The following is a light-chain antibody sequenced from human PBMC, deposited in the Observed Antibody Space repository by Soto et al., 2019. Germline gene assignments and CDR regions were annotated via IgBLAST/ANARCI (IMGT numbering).Light chain of an antibody. CDR3: QQYYSIPLT. CDR2: WAS. J-gene: IGKJ4*01. V-gene: IGKV4-1*01. CDR1: QSVLYDSNNKNY. Sequence: DIVMTQSPDSLAVSLGERATINCKSSQSVLYDSNNKNYLAWYQQRPGQPPKLLIYWASMRESGVPDRFSGSGSGTDFTLTITSLQAEDVAVYYCQQYYSIPLTFGGGTKVDIK.